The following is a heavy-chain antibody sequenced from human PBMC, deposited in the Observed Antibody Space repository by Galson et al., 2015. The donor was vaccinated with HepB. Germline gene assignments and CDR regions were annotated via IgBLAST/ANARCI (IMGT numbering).Heavy chain of an antibody. V-gene: IGHV3-21*01. CDR3: AREEMGAIQNDAFDI. D-gene: IGHD1-26*01. J-gene: IGHJ3*02. Sequence: SLRLSCAASGFTFSSYSMNWVRQAPGKGLEWVSSISSSSSYIYYADSVKGRFTISRDNAKNSLYLQVNSLRAEDTAVYYCAREEMGAIQNDAFDIWGQGTMVTVSS. CDR1: GFTFSSYS. CDR2: ISSSSSYI.